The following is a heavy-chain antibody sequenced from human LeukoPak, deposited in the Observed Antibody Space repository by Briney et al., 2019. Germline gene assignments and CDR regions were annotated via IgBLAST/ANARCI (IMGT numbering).Heavy chain of an antibody. CDR3: ARVGCSSTSCSWFDP. CDR2: IYYSGST. V-gene: IGHV4-59*01. Sequence: SETLSLTCTVSGVSISSYYWSWLRQPPGKGLEWLGYIYYSGSTNYNPSLKSRVTISVDTSKNQFSLKLSSVTAADTAVYYCARVGCSSTSCSWFDPWGQGTLVTVSS. CDR1: GVSISSYY. D-gene: IGHD2-2*01. J-gene: IGHJ5*02.